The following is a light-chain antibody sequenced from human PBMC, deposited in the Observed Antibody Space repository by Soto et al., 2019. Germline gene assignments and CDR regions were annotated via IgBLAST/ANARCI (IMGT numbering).Light chain of an antibody. J-gene: IGKJ3*01. V-gene: IGKV3-20*01. CDR1: QIVSAND. CDR3: QQYGSSPFT. CDR2: GAS. Sequence: EIVLTQSPGNLSLSPGERATLSCRASQIVSANDLAWYQQKPGQSPRLLIFGASSRATGIPDRFSGSGSGTDFTLPISRVEPEDFAVYYCQQYGSSPFTFGPGTKVDIK.